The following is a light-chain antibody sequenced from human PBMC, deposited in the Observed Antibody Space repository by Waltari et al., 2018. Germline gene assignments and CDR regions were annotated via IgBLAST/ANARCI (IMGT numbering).Light chain of an antibody. J-gene: IGKJ2*01. V-gene: IGKV3-15*01. CDR1: QSVSSN. Sequence: EIVMTQSPATLSVSPGEGATLSCRASQSVSSNLVWYQQRPGQAPRLLIYGASTRATGIPARFSGSGSGTEFTLTISSLQSEDSAVYYCHQYSSWPPMFTFGQGTKLEIK. CDR3: HQYSSWPPMFT. CDR2: GAS.